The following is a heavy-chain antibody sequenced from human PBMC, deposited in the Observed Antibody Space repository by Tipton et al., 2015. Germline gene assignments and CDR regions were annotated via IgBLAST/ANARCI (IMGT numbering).Heavy chain of an antibody. J-gene: IGHJ6*02. CDR2: ISHSGNT. D-gene: IGHD3-10*01. CDR1: AYSISSDYY. V-gene: IGHV4-38-2*01. Sequence: TLSLTCAVSAYSISSDYYWGWIRQPPGKGLEWIGSISHSGNTYYNSSLKSRVTMSRDTSKNQFFLKLSSVTAADTAVYYCARFRYYGSESERGYFHGLDVWGQGTTVTVSS. CDR3: ARFRYYGSESERGYFHGLDV.